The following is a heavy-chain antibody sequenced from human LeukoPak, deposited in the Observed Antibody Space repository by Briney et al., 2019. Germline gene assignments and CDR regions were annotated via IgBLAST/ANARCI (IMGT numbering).Heavy chain of an antibody. CDR2: ISGSGGST. V-gene: IGHV3-23*01. Sequence: GGSLRLSCAASGFTFSSYAMSWVRQAPGKGLEWVSAISGSGGSTYYADSVKGRFTISRDNSKNTLYLQMNSLRAEDTAVYYCAKELPGFDYYDSSGYYDPFDYWGQGTLVTVSS. CDR3: AKELPGFDYYDSSGYYDPFDY. D-gene: IGHD3-22*01. CDR1: GFTFSSYA. J-gene: IGHJ4*02.